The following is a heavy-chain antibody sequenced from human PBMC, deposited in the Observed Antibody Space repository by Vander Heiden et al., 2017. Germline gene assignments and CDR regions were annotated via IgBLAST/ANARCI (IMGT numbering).Heavy chain of an antibody. CDR3: ARDEASSWLFDY. J-gene: IGHJ4*02. D-gene: IGHD6-13*01. Sequence: EVQLVESGGGLVQPGGSLRRSCAAPAFSFCSFSFSSFRQAPGKGREWVANIKQDGSEKYYVDSVKGRFTISRDNAKNSMYLQMNSLRAEDTAVYYCARDEASSWLFDYWGQGTLVTVSS. CDR1: AFSFCSFS. CDR2: IKQDGSEK. V-gene: IGHV3-7*01.